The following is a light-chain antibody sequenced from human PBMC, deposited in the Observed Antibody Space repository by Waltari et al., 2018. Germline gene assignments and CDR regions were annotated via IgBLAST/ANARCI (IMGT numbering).Light chain of an antibody. CDR2: DAS. CDR3: QQRSHWWT. CDR1: PSVGRY. J-gene: IGKJ1*01. V-gene: IGKV3-11*01. Sequence: EIVLTQSPVTLSLSPGERATLSCRASPSVGRYLAWYQQRLGPPPRLLIFDASKRATGIPARFSGSGYETDFTLTISGLGPEDCAVYYGQQRSHWWTFGQGTKVEIK.